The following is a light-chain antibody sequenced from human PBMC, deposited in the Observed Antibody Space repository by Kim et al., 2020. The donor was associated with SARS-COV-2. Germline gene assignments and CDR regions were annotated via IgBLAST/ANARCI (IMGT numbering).Light chain of an antibody. V-gene: IGKV3-20*01. Sequence: SPRAGAAPSCRTRQRVRRGYLAWYQQSPGQSPSLLVYDAASRATGIPDRFNGSGSETDFTLTSSSLEPEDFAVYYCQQYDSSPRTFGQGTKVDIK. J-gene: IGKJ1*01. CDR1: QRVRRGY. CDR2: DAA. CDR3: QQYDSSPRT.